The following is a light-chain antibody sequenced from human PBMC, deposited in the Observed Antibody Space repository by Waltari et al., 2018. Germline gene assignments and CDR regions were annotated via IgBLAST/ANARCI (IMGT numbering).Light chain of an antibody. CDR1: QSISNT. CDR3: QQYNKWPIT. V-gene: IGKV3-15*01. CDR2: GAS. Sequence: EIVMTRSPVTLSVSPGESATLSCRASQSISNTLAWYQQKPGQAPRLLIYGASTRATGIPARFSGSGSGTEFTFTISSMQSEDFAVYYCQQYNKWPITFGQGTRLEIK. J-gene: IGKJ5*01.